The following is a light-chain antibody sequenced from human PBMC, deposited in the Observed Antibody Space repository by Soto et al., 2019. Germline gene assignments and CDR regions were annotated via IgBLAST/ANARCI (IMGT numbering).Light chain of an antibody. CDR3: CSYAGTSYV. Sequence: QSALTQPASVSGSPGQSITISCTGTSSDVGIYNLVSWYQQHPGKAPKLMIYEVTKRPSGVSNRFSVSKSGNAASLTISGLQAEGESDYYCCSYAGTSYVFGTGTKVTVL. CDR1: SSDVGIYNL. J-gene: IGLJ1*01. CDR2: EVT. V-gene: IGLV2-23*02.